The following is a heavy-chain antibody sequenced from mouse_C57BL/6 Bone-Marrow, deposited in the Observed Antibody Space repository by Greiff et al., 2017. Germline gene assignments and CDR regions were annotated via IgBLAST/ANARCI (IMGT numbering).Heavy chain of an antibody. Sequence: EVKVVESGGGLVQPGGSLSLSCAASGFTFTDYYMSWVRQPPGKALEWLGFIRNKANGYTTEYSASVKGRFTISRDNSQSILYLQMNALRAEASATYYCARLRLYFDYWGQGTTLTV. CDR3: ARLRLYFDY. CDR1: GFTFTDYY. V-gene: IGHV7-3*01. D-gene: IGHD2-12*01. CDR2: IRNKANGYTT. J-gene: IGHJ2*01.